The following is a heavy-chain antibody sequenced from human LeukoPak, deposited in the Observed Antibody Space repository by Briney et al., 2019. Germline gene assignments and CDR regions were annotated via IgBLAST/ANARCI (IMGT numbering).Heavy chain of an antibody. CDR1: GFTFDDYG. D-gene: IGHD4-17*01. V-gene: IGHV3-20*01. Sequence: PGGSLRLSCAASGFTFDDYGMSWVRQAPGKGLEWVSGINWNGGSTGYADSVKGRSTISRDNAKNSLYLQMNSLRAEDTALYHCARALYGDYSSPSGPFDPWGQGTLVTVSS. CDR3: ARALYGDYSSPSGPFDP. CDR2: INWNGGST. J-gene: IGHJ5*02.